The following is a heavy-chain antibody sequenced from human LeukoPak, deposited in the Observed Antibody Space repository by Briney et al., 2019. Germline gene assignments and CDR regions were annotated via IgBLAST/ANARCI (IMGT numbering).Heavy chain of an antibody. Sequence: ASVKVSCKASGYTFTGYYMRWVRQAPGQGLEWVGWINPNSGGTNYAQRFQGRVTMTRDTSISTAYMEVSRLTSDDTAVYYCAGHLPWFGEPQGFDYWGQGTLVTVSS. CDR2: INPNSGGT. J-gene: IGHJ4*02. CDR3: AGHLPWFGEPQGFDY. V-gene: IGHV1-2*02. CDR1: GYTFTGYY. D-gene: IGHD3-10*01.